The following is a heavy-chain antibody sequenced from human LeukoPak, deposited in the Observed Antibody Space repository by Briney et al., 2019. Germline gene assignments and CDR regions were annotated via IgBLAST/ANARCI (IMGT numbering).Heavy chain of an antibody. CDR3: ARLYSSGSWSPFDY. J-gene: IGHJ4*02. CDR2: IYYSGST. V-gene: IGHV4-59*01. D-gene: IGHD6-19*01. CDR1: GGSISSYY. Sequence: SETLSLTCTVSGGSISSYYWSWIRQPPGKGLEWIGYIYYSGSTNYNPSLKSRVTISVDTSENQFSLKLSSVTAADTAVYYCARLYSSGSWSPFDYWGQGTLVTVSS.